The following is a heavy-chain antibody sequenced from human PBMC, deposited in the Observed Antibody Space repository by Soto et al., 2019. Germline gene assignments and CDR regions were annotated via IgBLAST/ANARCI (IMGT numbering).Heavy chain of an antibody. CDR1: GFTFSSYA. CDR3: ASKRYCSGGSCYLLKYYFDY. CDR2: ISGSGSST. Sequence: EVQLLESGGGLEQPGGSLRLSCAASGFTFSSYAMSWVRQAPGKGLEWVSAISGSGSSTYYADSVKGRFTISRDNSKNTLYLQMNSLRAEDTALYYCASKRYCSGGSCYLLKYYFDYWGQGTLVTVSS. V-gene: IGHV3-23*01. J-gene: IGHJ4*02. D-gene: IGHD2-15*01.